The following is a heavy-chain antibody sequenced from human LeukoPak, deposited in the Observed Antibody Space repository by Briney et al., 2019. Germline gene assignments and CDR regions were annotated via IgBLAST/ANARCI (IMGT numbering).Heavy chain of an antibody. J-gene: IGHJ6*03. D-gene: IGHD3-3*01. CDR2: IIPIFGTA. V-gene: IGHV1-69*05. CDR1: GGTFSSYA. CDR3: ARDLKAYYDFWSGYPNYYYYMDV. Sequence: ASVKVSCKASGGTFSSYAISWVRQAPGQGVEWMGRIIPIFGTANYAQKFQGRVTITTDESTSTAYMELSSLRSEDTAVYYCARDLKAYYDFWSGYPNYYYYMDVWGKGTTVTVSS.